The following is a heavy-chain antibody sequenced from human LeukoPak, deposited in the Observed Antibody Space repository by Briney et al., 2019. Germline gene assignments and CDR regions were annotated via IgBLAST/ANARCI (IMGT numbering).Heavy chain of an antibody. Sequence: SETLSLTCTVSGGYISSYYWSWIRQPPGKGLEWIAYIYYSGSTNYNPSLKSRVTISVDTSKNQFSLKLSSVTAADTAVYYCARGLFYGTLTMLFDYWGQGTLVTVSS. J-gene: IGHJ4*02. CDR3: ARGLFYGTLTMLFDY. CDR2: IYYSGST. V-gene: IGHV4-59*01. D-gene: IGHD2/OR15-2a*01. CDR1: GGYISSYY.